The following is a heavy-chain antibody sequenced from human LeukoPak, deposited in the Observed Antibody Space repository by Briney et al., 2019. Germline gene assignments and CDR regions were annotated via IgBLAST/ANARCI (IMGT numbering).Heavy chain of an antibody. V-gene: IGHV4-39*07. CDR1: GGSISNISYY. D-gene: IGHD6-13*01. J-gene: IGHJ5*02. Sequence: TSETLSLTCTVSGGSISNISYYWGWIRQPPGSGLEWIGSIYYRGNTYYNPSLKSRVTMSVDTSQNQLSLKLTSVAAADTAVYYCARDWAAGGLSWFDPWGQGTLVTVSS. CDR3: ARDWAAGGLSWFDP. CDR2: IYYRGNT.